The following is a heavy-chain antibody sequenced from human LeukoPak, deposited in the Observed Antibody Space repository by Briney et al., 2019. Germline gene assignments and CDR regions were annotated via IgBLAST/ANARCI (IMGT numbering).Heavy chain of an antibody. J-gene: IGHJ4*02. Sequence: SEPLSLTCSVSGAPLRSHYWTWIRQSPGQGLEWIGHIYFSETTKYDPSPKSRASISADISKIQFYLNLRSVTAEDTAVYYCVSVDEYGDHFTWGQGTQVMASS. D-gene: IGHD4-17*01. CDR3: VSVDEYGDHFT. V-gene: IGHV4-59*11. CDR2: IYFSETT. CDR1: GAPLRSHY.